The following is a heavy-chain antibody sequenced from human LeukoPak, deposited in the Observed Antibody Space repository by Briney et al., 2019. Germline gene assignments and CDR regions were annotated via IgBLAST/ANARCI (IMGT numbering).Heavy chain of an antibody. CDR1: GYSFTSYW. D-gene: IGHD5-18*01. V-gene: IGHV5-10-1*01. CDR2: IDPGDSYN. J-gene: IGHJ4*02. CDR3: ARQDTSMGWSDFDY. Sequence: GESLTISCKGSGYSFTSYWINWVRQMPGKGLEWLGRIDPGDSYNTYSPSFQGRVTISTDKSITTAYLQWSSLKASDTAMYYCARQDTSMGWSDFDYWGQGTVVTVSS.